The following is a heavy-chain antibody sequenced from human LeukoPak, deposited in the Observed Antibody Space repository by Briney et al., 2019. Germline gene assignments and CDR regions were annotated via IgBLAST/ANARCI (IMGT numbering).Heavy chain of an antibody. Sequence: PSETLSLTCTVSGGSMSNYYWSWFRQPPGKGLEYIGYIFYSGSTNYNPSLKSRVTMSVDTSKNQFSLRLSSVTAADTAVYYCARVDSTGFWGPTTPDYWGQRTLVTVSS. CDR3: ARVDSTGFWGPTTPDY. D-gene: IGHD3-22*01. V-gene: IGHV4-59*01. J-gene: IGHJ4*02. CDR2: IFYSGST. CDR1: GGSMSNYY.